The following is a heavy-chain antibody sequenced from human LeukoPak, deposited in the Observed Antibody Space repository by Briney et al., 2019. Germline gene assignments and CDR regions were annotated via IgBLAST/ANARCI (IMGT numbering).Heavy chain of an antibody. Sequence: ASVKVSCTVSGYTLTELFMHWVRQAPGKGLEWMGGFDPEDGETIYAQKFQGRVTMTEDTSTDTAYMELSSLRSEDTAVYYCATDRRYCSGGSRYSGFDYWGQGTLVTVSS. CDR2: FDPEDGET. V-gene: IGHV1-24*01. CDR3: ATDRRYCSGGSRYSGFDY. D-gene: IGHD2-15*01. J-gene: IGHJ4*02. CDR1: GYTLTELF.